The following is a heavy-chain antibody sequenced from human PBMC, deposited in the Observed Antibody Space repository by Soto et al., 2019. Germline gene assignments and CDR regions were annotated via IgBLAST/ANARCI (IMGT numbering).Heavy chain of an antibody. V-gene: IGHV4-39*01. D-gene: IGHD5-12*01. CDR1: GGSIKVGGYY. J-gene: IGHJ4*02. CDR3: ARLAYSHYST. Sequence: TSETLSLTCTVSGGSIKVGGYYWGWIRQPPGKGLEWVATIYYSGTTYYNPSLKSRLTISLDTSRNQFSLDLTSVTAADTAVYYCARLAYSHYSTWGQGTLVTV. CDR2: IYYSGTT.